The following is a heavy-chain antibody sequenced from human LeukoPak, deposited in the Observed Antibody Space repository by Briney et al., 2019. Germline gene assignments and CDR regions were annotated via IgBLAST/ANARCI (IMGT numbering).Heavy chain of an antibody. V-gene: IGHV4-59*02. Sequence: SETLSLTCSVSGGPVTEFYWSWIRQPPGEGLEWIGYVSHTGTINYSPSLKTRVTMSVDASRNQFSLELVSVTAADTAVYYCARDRGSTGYFYLDSWGRGILVTVSS. D-gene: IGHD6-25*01. CDR3: ARDRGSTGYFYLDS. J-gene: IGHJ4*02. CDR2: VSHTGTI. CDR1: GGPVTEFY.